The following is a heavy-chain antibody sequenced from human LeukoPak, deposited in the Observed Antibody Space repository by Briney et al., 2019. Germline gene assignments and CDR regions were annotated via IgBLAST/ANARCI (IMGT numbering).Heavy chain of an antibody. CDR2: IYPGDSDT. V-gene: IGHV5-51*01. D-gene: IGHD6-13*01. J-gene: IGHJ6*02. Sequence: GESLKISCKGSGYSFTSYWIGWVRQMPGKGLELMGIIYPGDSDTRYSPSFQGQVTISADKSISTAYLQWSSLKASDTAMYYCARRAGGSSSQKGHYGMDVWGQGTTVTVSS. CDR3: ARRAGGSSSQKGHYGMDV. CDR1: GYSFTSYW.